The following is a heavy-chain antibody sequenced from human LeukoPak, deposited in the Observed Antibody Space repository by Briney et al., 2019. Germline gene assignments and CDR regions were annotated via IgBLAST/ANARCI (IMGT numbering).Heavy chain of an antibody. V-gene: IGHV3-48*03. CDR1: GFAFSSYE. J-gene: IGHJ6*04. CDR2: ISSSGSTI. D-gene: IGHD6-13*01. Sequence: GGSLRLSCAASGFAFSSYEMNWVRKAPGKGLEWVSYISSSGSTIYYADSVKGRFTISRDNAKNSLYLQMNSLRAEDTAVYYCAREQYSSSWYYYYGMDVWGKGTTVTVSS. CDR3: AREQYSSSWYYYYGMDV.